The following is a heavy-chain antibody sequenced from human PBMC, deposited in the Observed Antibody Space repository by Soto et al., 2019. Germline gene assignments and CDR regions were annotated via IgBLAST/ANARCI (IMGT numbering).Heavy chain of an antibody. V-gene: IGHV1-46*03. CDR3: VNYDILTGIDY. Sequence: GASVKVSCKASGYTFTSYYMHWVRQAPGQGLEWMGIINPSGGSTSYAQKFQGRVTMTRDTSTSTVYMELSSLRSEDTAVYYCVNYDILTGIDYWGQGTLVTVSS. D-gene: IGHD3-9*01. J-gene: IGHJ4*02. CDR2: INPSGGST. CDR1: GYTFTSYY.